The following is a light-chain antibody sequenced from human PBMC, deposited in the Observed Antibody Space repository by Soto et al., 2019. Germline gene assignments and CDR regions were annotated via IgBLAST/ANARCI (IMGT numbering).Light chain of an antibody. CDR3: QQATSSPPWT. CDR1: QDIDRW. J-gene: IGKJ1*01. CDR2: SAS. V-gene: IGKV1-12*01. Sequence: DIQMTQSPSSMSASVGDRVTITCRASQDIDRWLAWYQQKPGKAPNLLISSASNLQSGVPPRFSGRGSGTDFTLTINPLQPEDFATYYCQQATSSPPWTFGQGTKVELK.